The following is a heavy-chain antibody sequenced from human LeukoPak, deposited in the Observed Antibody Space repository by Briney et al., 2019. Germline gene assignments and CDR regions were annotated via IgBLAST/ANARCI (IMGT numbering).Heavy chain of an antibody. V-gene: IGHV3-7*01. Sequence: GGSLRLSCAASGSTFSSYWMSWVRQAPGKGLEWVANIKQDGSEKYYVDSVKGRFTISRDNAKNSLYLQMNSLRAEDTAVYYCARDTFNIAVEDAFDIWGQGTMVTVSS. CDR3: ARDTFNIAVEDAFDI. D-gene: IGHD6-19*01. CDR1: GSTFSSYW. CDR2: IKQDGSEK. J-gene: IGHJ3*02.